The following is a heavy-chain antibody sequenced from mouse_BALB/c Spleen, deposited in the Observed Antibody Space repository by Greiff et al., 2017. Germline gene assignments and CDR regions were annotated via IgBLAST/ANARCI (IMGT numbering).Heavy chain of an antibody. CDR2: INPSTGYT. D-gene: IGHD1-1*01. J-gene: IGHJ2*01. Sequence: VQLQQSGAELAKPGASVKMSCKASGYTFTSYWMHWVKQRPGQGLEWIGYINPSTGYTEYNQKFKDKATLTADKSSSTAYMQLSSLTSEDSAVYYCAREVSFGCDYWGQGTTLTVSS. CDR1: GYTFTSYW. V-gene: IGHV1-7*01. CDR3: AREVSFGCDY.